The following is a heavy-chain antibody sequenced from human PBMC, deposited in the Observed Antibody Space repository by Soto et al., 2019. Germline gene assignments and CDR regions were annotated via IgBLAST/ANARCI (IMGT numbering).Heavy chain of an antibody. CDR3: ARAWAAGYYNYYYYVMDV. D-gene: IGHD3-9*01. Sequence: GASVKVSCKASGYTFTSYDINWVRQATGQGLEWMGWMNPNSGNTGYAQKFQGRVTMTRNTSISTAYMELSSLRSEDTAVYYCARAWAAGYYNYYYYVMDVWGQGTTVTVSS. CDR1: GYTFTSYD. V-gene: IGHV1-8*01. CDR2: MNPNSGNT. J-gene: IGHJ6*02.